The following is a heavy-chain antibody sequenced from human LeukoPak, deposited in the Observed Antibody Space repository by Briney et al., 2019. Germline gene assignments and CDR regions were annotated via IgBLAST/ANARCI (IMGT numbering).Heavy chain of an antibody. Sequence: GGSLRLSCAASEFTFFTYWMTWVRQAPGKGLEWVANIKKDGSEKYYVDSVKGRFTISRDNAKTSLYLQMNSLRAEDTAVYYCARDLSGVTGYTYGRGIDYWGQGTLVTVSS. J-gene: IGHJ4*02. CDR1: EFTFFTYW. V-gene: IGHV3-7*01. CDR2: IKKDGSEK. D-gene: IGHD5-18*01. CDR3: ARDLSGVTGYTYGRGIDY.